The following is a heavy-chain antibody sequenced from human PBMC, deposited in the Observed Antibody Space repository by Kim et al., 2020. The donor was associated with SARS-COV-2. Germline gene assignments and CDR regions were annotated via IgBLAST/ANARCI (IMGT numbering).Heavy chain of an antibody. CDR1: GGSISRYNSN. CDR2: FYYSGSS. D-gene: IGHD2-8*01. J-gene: IGHJ5*02. CDR3: ARLEMSRYAARGWFDL. Sequence: SETLSLTCTVSGGSISRYNSNWGWIRQPPGQGLEWYGCFYYSGSSFYNPSLKGRVTISAYTSEFPLTLRSTSVTAAAVSVYYCARLEMSRYAARGWFDL. V-gene: IGHV4-39*01.